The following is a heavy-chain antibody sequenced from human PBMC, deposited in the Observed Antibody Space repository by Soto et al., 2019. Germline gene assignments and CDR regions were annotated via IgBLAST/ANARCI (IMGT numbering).Heavy chain of an antibody. Sequence: ASVKVSCKASGYTFTSYYINWVRQATGQGPEWMGWMSPNTGTIVYAHKFQGRVTMTRNTSTSTAYMTLSSLRSEDTAVYYCARDRPGIKTDESFVILGQGTTVTVS. CDR1: GYTFTSYY. CDR2: MSPNTGTI. CDR3: ARDRPGIKTDESFVI. V-gene: IGHV1-8*01. J-gene: IGHJ3*02. D-gene: IGHD1-20*01.